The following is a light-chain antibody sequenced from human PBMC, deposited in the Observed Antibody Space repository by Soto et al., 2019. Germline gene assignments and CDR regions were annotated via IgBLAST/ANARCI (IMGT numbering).Light chain of an antibody. CDR1: SSDVGGYNY. Sequence: QSVLTQPPSASGSPGQSVAISCTGTSSDVGGYNYVSWYQQHPGKTPKLLISEVINRPSGVSNRFSGSKSGNTASLTISGLQAEDEADYYCSSYTSSRTQVFGTGTKVTVL. CDR3: SSYTSSRTQV. V-gene: IGLV2-14*01. J-gene: IGLJ1*01. CDR2: EVI.